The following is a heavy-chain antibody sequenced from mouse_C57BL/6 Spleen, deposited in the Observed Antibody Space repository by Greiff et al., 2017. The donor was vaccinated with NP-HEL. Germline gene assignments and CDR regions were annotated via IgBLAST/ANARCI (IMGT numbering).Heavy chain of an antibody. Sequence: QVQLQQPGAELVRPGSSVKLSCKASGYTFTSYWMHWVKQRPIQGLEWIGNIDPSDSETHYNQKFKDKATLTVDKSSSTAYMQLSSLTSEDSAVYYCARGVYDYDEGFDYWGQGTTLTVSS. CDR1: GYTFTSYW. CDR3: ARGVYDYDEGFDY. CDR2: IDPSDSET. D-gene: IGHD2-4*01. V-gene: IGHV1-52*01. J-gene: IGHJ2*01.